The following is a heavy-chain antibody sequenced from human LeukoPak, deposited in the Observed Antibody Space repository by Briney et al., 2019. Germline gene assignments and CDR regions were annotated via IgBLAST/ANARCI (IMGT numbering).Heavy chain of an antibody. V-gene: IGHV3-15*07. CDR1: GFTFSNAW. CDR3: STTYYYDSSEGY. D-gene: IGHD3-22*01. J-gene: IGHJ4*02. CDR2: IKSKTDGGTT. Sequence: GGSLRLSCAASGFTFSNAWMNWVRQAPGKGLEWVGRIKSKTDGGTTDYAAPVKGRFTISSDDSKNTLYLQMNSLKTEDTAVYYCSTTYYYDSSEGYWGQGTLVTVSS.